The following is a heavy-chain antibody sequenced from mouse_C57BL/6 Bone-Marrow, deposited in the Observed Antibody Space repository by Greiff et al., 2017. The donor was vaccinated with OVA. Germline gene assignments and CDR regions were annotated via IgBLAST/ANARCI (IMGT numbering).Heavy chain of an antibody. J-gene: IGHJ3*01. V-gene: IGHV1-4*01. CDR2: INPSSGYT. D-gene: IGHD1-1*01. Sequence: VKLVESGAELARPGASVKMSCKASGYTFTSYTMHWVKQRPGQGLEWIGYINPSSGYTKYNQKFKDKATLTADKSSSTAYMQLSSLTSEDSAVYYCASPNGSSPAWFAYWGQGTLVTVSA. CDR1: GYTFTSYT. CDR3: ASPNGSSPAWFAY.